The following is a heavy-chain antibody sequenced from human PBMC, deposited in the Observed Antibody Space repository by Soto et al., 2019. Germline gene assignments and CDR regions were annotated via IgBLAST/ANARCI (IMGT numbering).Heavy chain of an antibody. V-gene: IGHV4-34*01. CDR1: GGSISPYY. Sequence: PSETLSLTCTVSGGSISPYYWTRIRQPPGTGLEWIGEINHSGSTNYNPSLKSRVTISVDTSKNQFSLKLTPVTAADTAVYYCASDKITGLFDYWGQGTLVTVSS. J-gene: IGHJ4*02. D-gene: IGHD2-8*02. CDR2: INHSGST. CDR3: ASDKITGLFDY.